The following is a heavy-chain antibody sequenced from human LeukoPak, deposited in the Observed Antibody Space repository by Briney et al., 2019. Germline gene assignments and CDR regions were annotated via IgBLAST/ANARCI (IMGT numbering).Heavy chain of an antibody. Sequence: SETLSLTCTVSGGSISSGGYYWSWLRQHPGKGLEWIGYIYYSGSTYYNPSLKSRVTISVDTSKNQFSLKLSSVTAADTAVYYCARVSEDYYDSSGYTDYWGQGTLVTVSS. J-gene: IGHJ4*02. CDR3: ARVSEDYYDSSGYTDY. V-gene: IGHV4-31*03. CDR2: IYYSGST. CDR1: GGSISSGGYY. D-gene: IGHD3-22*01.